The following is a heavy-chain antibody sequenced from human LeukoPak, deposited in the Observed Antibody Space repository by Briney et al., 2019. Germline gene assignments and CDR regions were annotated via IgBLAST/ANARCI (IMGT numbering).Heavy chain of an antibody. J-gene: IGHJ4*02. CDR3: ARRLAVTGRYYFDY. Sequence: SETLSLTCFVSGGSISTYYWTWIRQPPGNGLEWIGFVYYNGITKYNPSLKSRVTISVDTSKNQFSLKLNSVTAADTAVYYCARRLAVTGRYYFDYWGQGALVTVSS. CDR2: VYYNGIT. CDR1: GGSISTYY. D-gene: IGHD6-19*01. V-gene: IGHV4-59*08.